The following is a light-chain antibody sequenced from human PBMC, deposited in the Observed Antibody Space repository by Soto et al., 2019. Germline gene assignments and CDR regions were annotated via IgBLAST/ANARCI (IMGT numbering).Light chain of an antibody. Sequence: QSPLTQPASVYESPDQSITISCSGSISDYVLYNYVSWYQQHHGKAPKLMIYGVNNRPSGVSNRFSGSKSGNTASLTISGLQADDEADYYCSSYTTCSAVQGFGTGTNVTV. CDR1: ISDYVLYNY. J-gene: IGLJ1*01. CDR3: SSYTTCSAVQG. CDR2: GVN. V-gene: IGLV2-14*01.